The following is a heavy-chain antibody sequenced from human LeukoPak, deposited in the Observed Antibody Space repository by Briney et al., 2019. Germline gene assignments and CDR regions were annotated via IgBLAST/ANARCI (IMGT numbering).Heavy chain of an antibody. J-gene: IGHJ5*02. Sequence: SETLSLTCTVSGGSISGNSYYWGWVRQPPWKGLEWIGSIYSSGSTYYNPSLKSRVAVSVDTSKNQFSLRLTSVTAADTAVYYCARARGYSYAFDPWGQGTLVTVSS. CDR2: IYSSGST. CDR1: GGSISGNSYY. D-gene: IGHD5-18*01. CDR3: ARARGYSYAFDP. V-gene: IGHV4-39*01.